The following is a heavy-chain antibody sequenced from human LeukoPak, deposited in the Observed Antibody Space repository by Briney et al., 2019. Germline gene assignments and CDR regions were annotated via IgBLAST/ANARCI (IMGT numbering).Heavy chain of an antibody. D-gene: IGHD5-18*01. CDR3: ARGRTAMVGLDY. CDR2: IYYSGST. J-gene: IGHJ4*02. CDR1: GGSISGNY. Sequence: SETLSLTCTVSGGSISGNYWSWIRQPPRKGLEYIGYIYYSGSTNFNPSLTSRVTISVDTSKNQFSLKLSSVTAADTAVYYCARGRTAMVGLDYWGQGTLVTVSS. V-gene: IGHV4-59*01.